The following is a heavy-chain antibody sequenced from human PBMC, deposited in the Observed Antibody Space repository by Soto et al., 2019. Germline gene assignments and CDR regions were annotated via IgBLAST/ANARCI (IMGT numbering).Heavy chain of an antibody. CDR1: GFMFSNHG. CDR2: IWSDGNNR. CDR3: ARFYYDSSGYLPSPYYYYYGMDV. D-gene: IGHD3-22*01. V-gene: IGHV3-33*01. J-gene: IGHJ6*02. Sequence: PGGSLRLSCAASGFMFSNHGMHWVRQAPGKGLEWVAVIWSDGNNRYYADSVKGRFTISRDNSKNTLYLQMNSLRAEDTAVYYCARFYYDSSGYLPSPYYYYYGMDVWGQGTTVTVSS.